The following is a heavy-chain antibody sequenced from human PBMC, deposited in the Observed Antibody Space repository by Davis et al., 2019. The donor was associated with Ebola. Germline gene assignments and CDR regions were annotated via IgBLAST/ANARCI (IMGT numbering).Heavy chain of an antibody. CDR3: ARADGYKPY. D-gene: IGHD5-24*01. Sequence: PGGSLRLSCAASGFTFSSYAMHRVRQAPGKGLEYVSAISSNGGSTYYANSVKGRFTISRDNSKNTLYLQMGSLRAEDMAVYYCARADGYKPYWGQGTLVTVSS. J-gene: IGHJ4*02. CDR1: GFTFSSYA. CDR2: ISSNGGST. V-gene: IGHV3-64*01.